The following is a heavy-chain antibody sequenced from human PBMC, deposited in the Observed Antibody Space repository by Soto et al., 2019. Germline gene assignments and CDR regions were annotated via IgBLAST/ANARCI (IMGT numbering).Heavy chain of an antibody. CDR3: AKDRRAGGNYGFYSDF. D-gene: IGHD1-26*01. CDR1: GFTFSSYG. J-gene: IGHJ4*02. V-gene: IGHV3-23*01. CDR2: SSATGAGT. Sequence: EVQLLESGGGLVQPGGSLRLSCAASGFTFSSYGMTWVRQAPGKGLEWVSFSSATGAGTYYADSVKGRFTISRDNSKNTPYLQMPSLRADDTAVYYCAKDRRAGGNYGFYSDFWGQGALVIVSS.